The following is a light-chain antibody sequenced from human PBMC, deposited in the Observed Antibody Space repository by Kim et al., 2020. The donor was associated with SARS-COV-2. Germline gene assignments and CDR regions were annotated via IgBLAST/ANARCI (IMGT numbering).Light chain of an antibody. CDR1: DIGTKS. CDR2: YDT. Sequence: SYELTQPPSVSEAPGKTATITCGGDDIGTKSVHWYQQKPGQAPVLVIYYDTDRPSGIPERLSASHSGNTATLTVSRVEAGDEADYYCKVWHSGSDQWVFG. J-gene: IGLJ3*02. V-gene: IGLV3-21*04. CDR3: KVWHSGSDQWV.